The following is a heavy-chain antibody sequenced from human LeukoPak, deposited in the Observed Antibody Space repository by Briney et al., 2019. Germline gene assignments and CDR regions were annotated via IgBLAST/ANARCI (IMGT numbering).Heavy chain of an antibody. V-gene: IGHV4-61*05. D-gene: IGHD6-6*01. CDR3: ARRHVEYSSSSDPYYFDY. CDR1: GGSISSSSYY. Sequence: SETLSLTCTVSGGSISSSSYYWGWIRQPPGKGLEWIGSLYYSGSTSYNPSLKSRVTISVDTSKNQFSLKLSSVTAADTAVYYCARRHVEYSSSSDPYYFDYWGQGTLVTVSS. J-gene: IGHJ4*02. CDR2: LYYSGST.